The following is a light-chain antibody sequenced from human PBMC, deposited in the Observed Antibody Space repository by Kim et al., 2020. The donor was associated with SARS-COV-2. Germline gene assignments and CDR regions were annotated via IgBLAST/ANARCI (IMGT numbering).Light chain of an antibody. V-gene: IGKV3-20*01. J-gene: IGKJ3*01. CDR1: QSVSSNY. Sequence: EIVLTQSPGTLSLSPGERATLSCRASQSVSSNYLAWYQQKPGQAPSLLIYGASSRATGIPDRFSGSGSGTDFTLTISRLEPEDFAVYYCQQYVSSPFTFVPGRKGDIK. CDR3: QQYVSSPFT. CDR2: GAS.